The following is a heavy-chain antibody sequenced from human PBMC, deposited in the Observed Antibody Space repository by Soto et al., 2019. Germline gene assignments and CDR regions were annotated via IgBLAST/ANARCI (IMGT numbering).Heavy chain of an antibody. CDR1: GGSISSYY. V-gene: IGHV4-59*08. Sequence: QVQLQESGPGLVKPSETLSLTCTVSGGSISSYYGGWFRQPPGKGLEWIGYIYYSGSTTYHPSLKSRAPISVDTSKNQFSLNLTSVTAADPAVSSCASLGGYYQAFDQWGQGSLVTVSS. J-gene: IGHJ4*02. CDR2: IYYSGST. CDR3: ASLGGYYQAFDQ. D-gene: IGHD3-22*01.